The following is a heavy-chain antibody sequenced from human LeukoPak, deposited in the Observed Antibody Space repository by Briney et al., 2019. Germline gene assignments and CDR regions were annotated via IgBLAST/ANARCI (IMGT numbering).Heavy chain of an antibody. D-gene: IGHD2/OR15-2a*01. Sequence: SQTLSLTCTVSGGSISSGSYYWSWIRQPAGKGLKWIGRIYASGSTNYNPSLKSRVTISVDTSKNQFSLKLSSVTAADTAVYYCARGTTNNGGSFDYWGQGTLVTVSS. J-gene: IGHJ4*02. CDR2: IYASGST. CDR1: GGSISSGSYY. CDR3: ARGTTNNGGSFDY. V-gene: IGHV4-61*02.